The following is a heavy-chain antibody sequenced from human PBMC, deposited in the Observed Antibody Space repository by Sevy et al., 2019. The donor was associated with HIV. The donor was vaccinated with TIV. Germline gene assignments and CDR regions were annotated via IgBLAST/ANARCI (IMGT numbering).Heavy chain of an antibody. CDR3: ARWYYYGSGPEIYYMDV. D-gene: IGHD3-10*01. J-gene: IGHJ6*03. V-gene: IGHV3-66*02. CDR2: IYSGGST. CDR1: GFTVSSNY. Sequence: GGSLRLSCAASGFTVSSNYMSWVRQAPGKGLEWVSVIYSGGSTYYADSVKGRFTISRDNSKNTLYLQMNSLRAEDTAVYYCARWYYYGSGPEIYYMDVWGKGTTVTVSS.